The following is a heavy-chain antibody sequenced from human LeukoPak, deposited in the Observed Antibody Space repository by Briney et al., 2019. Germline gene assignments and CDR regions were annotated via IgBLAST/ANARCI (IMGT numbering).Heavy chain of an antibody. CDR2: INHSGST. J-gene: IGHJ5*02. Sequence: SETLSHTCAVYGGSFSGYYWSWIRQPPGKGLEWIGEINHSGSTNYNPSLKSRVTISVDTSKNQFSLKLSSVTAADTAVYYCARSLLRSGYYLNWFDPWGQGTLVTVSS. CDR3: ARSLLRSGYYLNWFDP. D-gene: IGHD3-22*01. V-gene: IGHV4-34*01. CDR1: GGSFSGYY.